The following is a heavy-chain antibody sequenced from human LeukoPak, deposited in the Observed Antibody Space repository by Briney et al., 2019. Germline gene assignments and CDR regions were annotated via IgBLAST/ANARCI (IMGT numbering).Heavy chain of an antibody. CDR3: ARDRGVSSSFDY. D-gene: IGHD3-10*01. CDR2: ISYDGSNK. CDR1: GFTFSSYA. V-gene: IGHV3-30-3*01. Sequence: PGGSLRLSCAASGFTFSSYAMHWVRQAPGKGLEWVAVISYDGSNKYYADSVKGRFTISRDISKNTLYLQMNSLGAEDTAVYYCARDRGVSSSFDYWGQGNLVTVSS. J-gene: IGHJ4*02.